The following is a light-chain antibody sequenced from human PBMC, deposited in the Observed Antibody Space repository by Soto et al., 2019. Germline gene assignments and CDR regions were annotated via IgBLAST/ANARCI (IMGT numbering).Light chain of an antibody. CDR1: QSVSSSY. CDR3: QQYGNSPYT. V-gene: IGKV3-20*01. Sequence: EIVLTQSPGTLYLSPGERATLSCRASQSVSSSYLAWYQQKPGQAPRLLIYGASSRATGIPDRFSGSGSGTDFTLTISRLEPEDFAVYYCQQYGNSPYTFGQGTKLEIK. J-gene: IGKJ2*01. CDR2: GAS.